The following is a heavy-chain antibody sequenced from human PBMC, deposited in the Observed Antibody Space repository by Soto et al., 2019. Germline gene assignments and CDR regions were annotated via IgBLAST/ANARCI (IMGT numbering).Heavy chain of an antibody. D-gene: IGHD6-19*01. CDR3: AKTFEQWMVRSYYYGMDV. J-gene: IGHJ6*02. CDR2: ISGSGGST. CDR1: GFTFSSYA. Sequence: RRLSCAASGFTFSSYAMSWVRQAPGKGLEWVSAISGSGGSTYYADSVKGRFTISRDNSKNTPYLQMNSLRAEDTAVYYCAKTFEQWMVRSYYYGMDVWGQGTNVTVS. V-gene: IGHV3-23*01.